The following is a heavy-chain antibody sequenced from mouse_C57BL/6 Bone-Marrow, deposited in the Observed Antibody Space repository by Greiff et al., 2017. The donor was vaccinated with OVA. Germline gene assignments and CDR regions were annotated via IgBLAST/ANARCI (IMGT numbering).Heavy chain of an antibody. CDR3: ARRSSSYFAY. D-gene: IGHD1-1*01. CDR1: GFTFSSYG. V-gene: IGHV5-6*01. CDR2: ISSGGSYT. Sequence: VQLQQSGGDLVKPGGSLKLSCAASGFTFSSYGMSWVRQTPDKRLEWVATISSGGSYTYYPDSVKGRFTISRDNAKNTLYLQMSSLKSEDTAMYYCARRSSSYFAYWGQGTLVTVSA. J-gene: IGHJ3*01.